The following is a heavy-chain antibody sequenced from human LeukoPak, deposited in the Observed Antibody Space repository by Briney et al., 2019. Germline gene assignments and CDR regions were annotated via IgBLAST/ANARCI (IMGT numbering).Heavy chain of an antibody. CDR2: IYHSGST. CDR3: VRGGSSGYYYGAFDI. D-gene: IGHD3-22*01. V-gene: IGHV4-4*02. J-gene: IGHJ3*02. Sequence: SETLSLTCAVSGGSISSSNWWSWVRQPPGKGLEWIGEIYHSGSTNYNPSLKSRVTISVDKSKNQFSLKLSSVTAADTAVYYCVRGGSSGYYYGAFDIWGQGTMVTVSS. CDR1: GGSISSSNW.